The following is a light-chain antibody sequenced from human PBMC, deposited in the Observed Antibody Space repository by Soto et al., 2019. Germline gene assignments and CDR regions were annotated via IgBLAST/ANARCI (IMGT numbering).Light chain of an antibody. CDR3: QQYGSSPSVT. CDR2: GAS. CDR1: QSVSSSN. Sequence: EIVLTQSPGTLSLSPGERATLSCRTSQSVSSSNLAWYQQRCGQAPRLLIYGASSRATDIPDRFSGSGSGTDFTITISRLEPEDSAVYYCQQYGSSPSVTFGQGTRLEIQ. J-gene: IGKJ5*01. V-gene: IGKV3-20*01.